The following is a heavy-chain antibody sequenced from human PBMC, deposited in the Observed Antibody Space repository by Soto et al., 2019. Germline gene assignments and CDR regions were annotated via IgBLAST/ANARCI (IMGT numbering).Heavy chain of an antibody. J-gene: IGHJ6*02. V-gene: IGHV3-43*01. Sequence: LRLSCAASGFTFDDYTMHWVRQAPGKGLEWVSLISWDGSRTYYADSVKGRFTISRDNSINSLYLQMNSLRTEDTAFYYCARDSEVPRPNYYYYGMDVWGQGTTVTSP. CDR2: ISWDGSRT. CDR1: GFTFDDYT. D-gene: IGHD2-2*01. CDR3: ARDSEVPRPNYYYYGMDV.